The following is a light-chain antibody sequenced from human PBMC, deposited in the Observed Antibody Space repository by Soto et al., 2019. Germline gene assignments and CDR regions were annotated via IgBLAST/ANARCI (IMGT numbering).Light chain of an antibody. V-gene: IGKV3-20*01. Sequence: EIVLTQSPGTLSLSPGERATLSCRASQSVSSSYLAWYQQKPGQAPRLLIYGASTRATGIPDRFSGSGSWTDFTFTISRLESEDFAVYFCQQDGSSPLTFGGGTKVEIK. J-gene: IGKJ4*01. CDR3: QQDGSSPLT. CDR1: QSVSSSY. CDR2: GAS.